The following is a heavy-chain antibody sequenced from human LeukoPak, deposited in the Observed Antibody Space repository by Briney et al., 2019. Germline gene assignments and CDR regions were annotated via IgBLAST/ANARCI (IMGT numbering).Heavy chain of an antibody. J-gene: IGHJ6*02. CDR3: ARALLPYYYYYGMDV. V-gene: IGHV4-59*01. Sequence: SETLSLTCTVSGGSITNYYWSWIRQPPGKGLEWIGYIYYSGSSNYNPSLKSRVTISVDTSKNQFSLKLSSVTAADTAVYYCARALLPYYYYYGMDVWGQGTTVTVSS. CDR1: GGSITNYY. CDR2: IYYSGSS.